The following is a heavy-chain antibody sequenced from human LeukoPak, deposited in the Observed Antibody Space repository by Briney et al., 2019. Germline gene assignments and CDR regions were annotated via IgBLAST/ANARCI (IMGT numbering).Heavy chain of an antibody. CDR2: ISAYNGNT. CDR1: GYTFTSYG. J-gene: IGHJ6*02. Sequence: ASVKVSCKASGYTFTSYGISWVRQAPGQGLEWMGWISAYNGNTNYAQKLQGRVTMTTDTSTSTAHMELRSLRSDDTAVYYCASSFGNYYYYGMDVWGQGTTVTVSS. V-gene: IGHV1-18*01. CDR3: ASSFGNYYYYGMDV. D-gene: IGHD3-10*01.